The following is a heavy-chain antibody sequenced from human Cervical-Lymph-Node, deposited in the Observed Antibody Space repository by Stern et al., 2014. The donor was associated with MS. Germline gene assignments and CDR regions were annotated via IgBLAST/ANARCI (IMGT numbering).Heavy chain of an antibody. D-gene: IGHD1-1*01. CDR2: INAKSGIT. J-gene: IGHJ3*02. V-gene: IGHV1-2*02. CDR3: ARELSWNDIFTNVFDI. CDR1: GYTFSDHY. Sequence: QVQLVQSGAEVKKPGASVKVSCKASGYTFSDHYMHWVRQAPGQGLEWMGWINAKSGITNYAQKFQGRVTMTRDTSISTAYMELSSLRSDDTAVYYCARELSWNDIFTNVFDIWGQGTMVTVSS.